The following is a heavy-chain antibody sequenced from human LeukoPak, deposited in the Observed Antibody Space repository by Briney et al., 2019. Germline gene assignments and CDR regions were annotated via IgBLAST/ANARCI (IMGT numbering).Heavy chain of an antibody. CDR1: GGSISSYY. CDR2: IYYSGST. V-gene: IGHV4-59*01. Sequence: PSETLSLTCTVSGGSISSYYWSWIRQPPGKGLEWIGYIYYSGSTNYNPSLKSRVTISVDTSKNQFSLKLSSVTAADTAVYYCARDEAYCGGDCYSGYWGQGTLVTVSS. D-gene: IGHD2-21*01. CDR3: ARDEAYCGGDCYSGY. J-gene: IGHJ4*02.